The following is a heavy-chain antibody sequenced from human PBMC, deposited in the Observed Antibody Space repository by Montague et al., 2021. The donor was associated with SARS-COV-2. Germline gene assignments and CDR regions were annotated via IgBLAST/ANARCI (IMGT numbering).Heavy chain of an antibody. J-gene: IGHJ5*02. CDR1: GDSVSSNSAA. D-gene: IGHD2-8*01. CDR2: TYYRSKWYN. V-gene: IGHV6-1*01. CDR3: ARDDPYCTNGVCYTGNWFDP. Sequence: CAISGDSVSSNSAACNWIRHSPSRGLEWLGRTYYRSKWYNDYAVSVKSRITINPDTSKNQFSLQLNSVTPEDTAVYYCARDDPYCTNGVCYTGNWFDPWGQGTLVTVSS.